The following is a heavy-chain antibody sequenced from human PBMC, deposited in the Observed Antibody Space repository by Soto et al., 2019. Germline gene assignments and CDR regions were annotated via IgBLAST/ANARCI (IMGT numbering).Heavy chain of an antibody. CDR3: ARAHYDFWSGYEIPPRKFDP. CDR2: IYYSGST. CDR1: GGSISSGGYY. J-gene: IGHJ5*02. Sequence: SETLSLTCTVSGGSISSGGYYWSWIRQHPGKGLEWIGYIYYSGSTYYNPSLKSRVTISVDTSKNQFSLKLSSVTAADTAVYYCARAHYDFWSGYEIPPRKFDPWGQGTLVTVSS. V-gene: IGHV4-31*03. D-gene: IGHD3-3*01.